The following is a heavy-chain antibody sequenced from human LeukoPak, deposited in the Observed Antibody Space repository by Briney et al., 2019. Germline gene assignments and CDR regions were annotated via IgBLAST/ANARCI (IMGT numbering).Heavy chain of an antibody. D-gene: IGHD4-17*01. CDR1: GFTFDDYA. CDR3: AKDTDYGDYGGWFDP. V-gene: IGHV3-9*01. Sequence: GGSLRLSCAASGFTFDDYAMHWVRQAPGKGLEWVSGISWNSGSIGHADSVKGRFTISRDNAKNSLYLQMNSLRAEDTALYYCAKDTDYGDYGGWFDPWGQGTLVTVSS. J-gene: IGHJ5*02. CDR2: ISWNSGSI.